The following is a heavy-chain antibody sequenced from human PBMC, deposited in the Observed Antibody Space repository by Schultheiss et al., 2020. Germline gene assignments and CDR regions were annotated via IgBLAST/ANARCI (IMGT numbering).Heavy chain of an antibody. CDR3: AKARLGDYVGGYYFDY. CDR2: ISYDGSNK. D-gene: IGHD4-17*01. Sequence: GESLKISCAASGFTFSSYVMHWVRQAPGKGLEWVAVISYDGSNKYYADSVKGRFTISRDNSKNTLYLQMDSLRAEDTAVYYCAKARLGDYVGGYYFDYWGQGTLVTVSS. V-gene: IGHV3-30-3*01. CDR1: GFTFSSYV. J-gene: IGHJ4*02.